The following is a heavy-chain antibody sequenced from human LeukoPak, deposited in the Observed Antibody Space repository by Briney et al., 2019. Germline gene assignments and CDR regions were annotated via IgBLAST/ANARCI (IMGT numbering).Heavy chain of an antibody. CDR3: ARNAPGYCSGGSCYSGYYFDY. D-gene: IGHD2-15*01. J-gene: IGHJ4*02. CDR2: MNPNNGNT. Sequence: ASVKVSCKASGYTFTRYDINWVRQAPGQGLEWLGWMNPNNGNTGYAQKFQGRVTMTRSTAYMELSSLRSEDTAVYYCARNAPGYCSGGSCYSGYYFDYWGQGTLVTVSS. V-gene: IGHV1-8*01. CDR1: GYTFTRYD.